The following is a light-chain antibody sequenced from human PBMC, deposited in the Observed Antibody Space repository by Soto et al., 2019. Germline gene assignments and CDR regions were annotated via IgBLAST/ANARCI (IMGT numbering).Light chain of an antibody. CDR2: DVS. V-gene: IGLV2-14*01. CDR1: SSDLGAYNY. CDR3: SSYATSTLVV. J-gene: IGLJ2*01. Sequence: QSALTQPASVSGSPGQSITISCTGTSSDLGAYNYVSWYQQHPGKAPKLIIFDVSNRPSGVSDRFSGSKSGNTGSLTISGLQAEDEAEYYCSSYATSTLVVFGGGTKLTVL.